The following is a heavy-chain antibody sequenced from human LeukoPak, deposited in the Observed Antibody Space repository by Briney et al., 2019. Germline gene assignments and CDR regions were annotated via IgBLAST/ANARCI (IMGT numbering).Heavy chain of an antibody. CDR1: GGSISSGGYS. J-gene: IGHJ4*02. CDR2: IYYSGST. CDR3: ARGRSYVDY. V-gene: IGHV4-30-4*07. Sequence: SQTLSLTCAVSGGSISSGGYSWSWIRQPPGKGLEWIGYIYYSGSTNYNPSLKSRVIISVDTSKNQFSLKLSSVTAADTAVYYCARGRSYVDYWGQGTLVTVSS.